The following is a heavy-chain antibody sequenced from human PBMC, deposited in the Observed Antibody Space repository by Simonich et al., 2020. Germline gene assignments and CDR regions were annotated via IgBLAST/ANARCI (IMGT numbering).Heavy chain of an antibody. V-gene: IGHV3-7*01. J-gene: IGHJ3*02. CDR3: AREGIAARDAFDI. D-gene: IGHD6-6*01. CDR1: GFTFSSYW. CDR2: IKKNGSEK. Sequence: EVQLVESGGGLVQPGGSLRLSCAASGFTFSSYWVSWVRQAPGKGREWVANIKKNGSEKYYVDSGKGRFTISRDNAKNSLYLQMNSLRAEDTAVYYCAREGIAARDAFDIWGQGTMVTVSS.